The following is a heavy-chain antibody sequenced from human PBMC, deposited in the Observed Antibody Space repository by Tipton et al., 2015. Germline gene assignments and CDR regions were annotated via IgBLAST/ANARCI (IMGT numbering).Heavy chain of an antibody. CDR2: INESGST. CDR1: GGSIRSSSYY. CDR3: ARGRGWLPTSVFDT. D-gene: IGHD5-24*01. J-gene: IGHJ3*02. Sequence: TLSLTCTVSGGSIRSSSYYWGWIRQPPGEGLEWIGEINESGSTNYNSSLKNRVTVSVDTSLNHLSLYLTSVTAADAGVYYCARGRGWLPTSVFDTWGQGTMVTVS. V-gene: IGHV4-39*02.